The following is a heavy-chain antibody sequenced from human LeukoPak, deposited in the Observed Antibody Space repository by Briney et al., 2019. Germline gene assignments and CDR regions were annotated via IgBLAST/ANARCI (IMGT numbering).Heavy chain of an antibody. J-gene: IGHJ4*02. CDR1: GLTFSSSW. D-gene: IGHD3-16*01. CDR3: ARDSLGGY. CDR2: ISSSSSYI. Sequence: PGGSLRLSCAVSGLTFSSSWMDWVRQAPGKGLEWVSSISSSSSYIYYADSVKGRFTISRDNAKNSLYLQMNSLRAEDTAVYYCARDSLGGYWGQGTLVTVSS. V-gene: IGHV3-21*01.